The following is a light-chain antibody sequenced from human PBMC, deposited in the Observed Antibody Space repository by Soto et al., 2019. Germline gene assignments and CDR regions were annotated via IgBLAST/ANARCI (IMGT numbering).Light chain of an antibody. CDR1: QRVSNSY. Sequence: EIVLTQSPGTLSLSPGERVTLYCKASQRVSNSYLAWYQQRPVQAPRLLIYGAFSRATDAPDRFSGSESGTEFTLTIDRLAPEDSAVYFCQQYATSPRTFGQGTKVEVK. V-gene: IGKV3-20*01. CDR2: GAF. CDR3: QQYATSPRT. J-gene: IGKJ1*01.